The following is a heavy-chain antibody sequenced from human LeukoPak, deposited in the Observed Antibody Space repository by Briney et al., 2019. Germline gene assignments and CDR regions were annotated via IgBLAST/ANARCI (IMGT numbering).Heavy chain of an antibody. J-gene: IGHJ6*02. V-gene: IGHV4-30-2*01. D-gene: IGHD2-15*01. Sequence: SQTLSLTCAVSGGSISSGGYSWSWIRQPPGKGLEWIGYIYHSGSTYYNPSLKSRVTISVDTSKNQFSLKLSSVTAADTAVYYCARNVVVVAATLSNYYYYGMDVWGQGTTVTVSS. CDR3: ARNVVVVAATLSNYYYYGMDV. CDR1: GGSISSGGYS. CDR2: IYHSGST.